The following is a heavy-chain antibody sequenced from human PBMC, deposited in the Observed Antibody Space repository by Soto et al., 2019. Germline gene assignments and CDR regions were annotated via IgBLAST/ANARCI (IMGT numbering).Heavy chain of an antibody. V-gene: IGHV3-66*01. J-gene: IGHJ5*02. Sequence: GGSLRLSCAALGVTVYSNYITGSRQPQGKGLGWAPVFYSGGITYYADSVKGRFTISRDNSKNTLNLQMNSLRAEDTAVYYCARDPLPNAYCISTFCYRLPSFDPWGQGALVTV. D-gene: IGHD2-2*01. CDR3: ARDPLPNAYCISTFCYRLPSFDP. CDR1: GVTVYSNY. CDR2: FYSGGIT.